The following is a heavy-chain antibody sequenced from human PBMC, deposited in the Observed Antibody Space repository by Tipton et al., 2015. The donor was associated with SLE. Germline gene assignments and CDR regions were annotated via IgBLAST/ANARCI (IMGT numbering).Heavy chain of an antibody. J-gene: IGHJ2*01. CDR2: IYYSGST. Sequence: TLSLTCTVSGGSISSGGYYWSWIRQHPGKGLEWIGDIYYSGSTYYNPSLKSRVTISVDTSKNQFSLNLSSVTAAATAVYYCARAPNWYFDLWGRHSLLTVPS. V-gene: IGHV4-31*03. CDR1: GGSISSGGYY. CDR3: ARAPNWYFDL.